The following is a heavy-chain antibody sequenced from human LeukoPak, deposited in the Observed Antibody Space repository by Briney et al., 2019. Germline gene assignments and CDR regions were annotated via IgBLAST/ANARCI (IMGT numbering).Heavy chain of an antibody. CDR3: ARGRIGLAFGY. Sequence: PSETLSLTCTVSGGSISSGDYYWSWIRQPPGKGLEWIGEINHSGSTNYNPSLKSRVTISVDTSKNQFSLKLSSVTAADTAVYYCARGRIGLAFGYWGQGTLVTVSS. CDR2: INHSGST. D-gene: IGHD3-10*01. V-gene: IGHV4-39*07. J-gene: IGHJ4*02. CDR1: GGSISSGDYY.